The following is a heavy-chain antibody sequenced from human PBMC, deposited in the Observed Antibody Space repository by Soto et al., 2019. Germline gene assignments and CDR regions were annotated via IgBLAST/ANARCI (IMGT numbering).Heavy chain of an antibody. CDR3: ARQDAYCSSTSCYGGAQFDP. CDR1: GGSISSYY. V-gene: IGHV4-59*04. Sequence: PSETLSLTCTVSGGSISSYYWSWIRQPPGKGLEWIGYIYYSGSTYYNPSLKSRVTISVDTSKNQFSLKLSSVTAADTAVYYCARQDAYCSSTSCYGGAQFDPWGQGTLVTVSS. D-gene: IGHD2-2*01. J-gene: IGHJ5*02. CDR2: IYYSGST.